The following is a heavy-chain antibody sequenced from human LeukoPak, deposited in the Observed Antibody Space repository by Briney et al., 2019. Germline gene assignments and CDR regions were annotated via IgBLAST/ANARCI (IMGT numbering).Heavy chain of an antibody. CDR1: GGSFSGYY. Sequence: SETLSLTCAVYGGSFSGYYWSWIRQPPGKGLEWIGEINHSGSTNYNPSLKSRVTISVDTSKNQFSLKLSSVTAADTAVYYCARGDNGIAAAVYAFDIWGQGTMVTVSS. D-gene: IGHD6-13*01. CDR2: INHSGST. J-gene: IGHJ3*02. CDR3: ARGDNGIAAAVYAFDI. V-gene: IGHV4-34*01.